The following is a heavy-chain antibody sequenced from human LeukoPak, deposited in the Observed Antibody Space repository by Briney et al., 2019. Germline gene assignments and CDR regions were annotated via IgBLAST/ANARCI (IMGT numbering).Heavy chain of an antibody. Sequence: GGSLRLSCAASGFTFSSYGMHWVRQAPGKGLEWVAVISYDGSNKYYADSVKGRFTISRDNSKNTLYLQMNSLRAEDTAVYYCATTVVVVYGGEYWGQGTLVTVSS. J-gene: IGHJ4*01. CDR2: ISYDGSNK. D-gene: IGHD3-22*01. CDR3: ATTVVVVYGGEY. CDR1: GFTFSSYG. V-gene: IGHV3-30*03.